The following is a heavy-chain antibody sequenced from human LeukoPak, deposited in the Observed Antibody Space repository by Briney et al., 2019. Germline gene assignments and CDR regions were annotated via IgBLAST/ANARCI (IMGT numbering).Heavy chain of an antibody. Sequence: PSETLSLTCTVSGGSISSSSYYWGWIRQPPGKGLEWIGSIYYSGSTYYNPSLKSRVTISVDTSKNQFSLKLSSVTAADTAVYYCARQDTTIFEVGELDYWGQGTLVTVSS. V-gene: IGHV4-39*01. CDR3: ARQDTTIFEVGELDY. CDR2: IYYSGST. D-gene: IGHD3-3*01. CDR1: GGSISSSSYY. J-gene: IGHJ4*02.